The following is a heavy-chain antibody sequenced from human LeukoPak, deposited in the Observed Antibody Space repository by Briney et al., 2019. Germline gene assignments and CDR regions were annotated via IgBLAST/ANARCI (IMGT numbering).Heavy chain of an antibody. D-gene: IGHD2-2*01. J-gene: IGHJ4*02. CDR1: GFTFSDYY. V-gene: IGHV3-11*01. CDR3: AKDLGGSATTV. Sequence: GGSLRLSCAASGFTFSDYYMNWIRQAPGKGLDWVSYISTSGGTVFYADSVKGRFTISRDNAKNSLFLQMNSLRVEDTALYYCAKDLGGSATTVWGQGTLVTVSS. CDR2: ISTSGGTV.